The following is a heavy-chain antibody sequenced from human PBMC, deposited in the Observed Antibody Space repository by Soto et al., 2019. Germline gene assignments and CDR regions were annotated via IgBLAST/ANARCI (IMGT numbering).Heavy chain of an antibody. V-gene: IGHV3-73*01. D-gene: IGHD2-15*01. Sequence: EVQLVESGGGLVQPGGSLKLSCAASGFSFSGSDMHWVRQASGKGLAWVGRIRSKANIYATAYAASVKGRFTISRDQSRNPAYLQTNSLKTEDTAGYYCTRSPDHYCSGGSCYHDYWGQGTLVTVSS. CDR1: GFSFSGSD. CDR2: IRSKANIYAT. J-gene: IGHJ4*02. CDR3: TRSPDHYCSGGSCYHDY.